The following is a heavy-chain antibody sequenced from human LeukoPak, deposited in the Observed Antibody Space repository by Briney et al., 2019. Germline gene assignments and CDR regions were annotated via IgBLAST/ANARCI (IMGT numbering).Heavy chain of an antibody. CDR1: GFTFNNYT. Sequence: PGGSLRLSCAASGFTFNNYTIHWVRQAPGKGLEWVAVISYDGSNKYYGDSVKGRFTISRDNSKNTLYLQMNSLRAEDTAVYYCARARSSYGYGDAFDIWGQGTMVTVSS. CDR3: ARARSSYGYGDAFDI. CDR2: ISYDGSNK. D-gene: IGHD5-18*01. J-gene: IGHJ3*02. V-gene: IGHV3-30*04.